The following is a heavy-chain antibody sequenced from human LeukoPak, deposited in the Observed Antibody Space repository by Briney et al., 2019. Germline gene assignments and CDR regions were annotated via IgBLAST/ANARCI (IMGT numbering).Heavy chain of an antibody. J-gene: IGHJ3*02. D-gene: IGHD3-22*01. Sequence: SETLSLTCDVYGGSFSGYYWSWIRQPPGKGLEWIGEINHSGSTNYNPSLKSRVTISVDTSKNQFSLKLSSVTAADTAVYYCARRGHNRYYYDSSGYHKAFDIWGQGTMVTVSS. CDR2: INHSGST. V-gene: IGHV4-34*01. CDR3: ARRGHNRYYYDSSGYHKAFDI. CDR1: GGSFSGYY.